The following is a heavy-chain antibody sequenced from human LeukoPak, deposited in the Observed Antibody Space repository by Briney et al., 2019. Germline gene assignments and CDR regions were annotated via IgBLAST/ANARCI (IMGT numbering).Heavy chain of an antibody. J-gene: IGHJ4*02. CDR1: GGSVSSGSYY. D-gene: IGHD2-2*01. Sequence: SETLSLTCTVSGGSVSSGSYYWSWIRQPPGKGLEWIGYIYYSGSTNYNPSLKSRVTISVDTSKNQFSLKLSSVTAADTAVYYCAREVAGVAYCSSTSCQESFDYWGQGTLVTVSS. V-gene: IGHV4-61*01. CDR2: IYYSGST. CDR3: AREVAGVAYCSSTSCQESFDY.